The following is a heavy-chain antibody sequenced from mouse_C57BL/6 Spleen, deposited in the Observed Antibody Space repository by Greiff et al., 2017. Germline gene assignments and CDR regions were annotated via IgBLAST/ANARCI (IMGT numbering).Heavy chain of an antibody. CDR2: ISDGGSYT. CDR3: ARGRDSLFAY. CDR1: GFTFSSYA. J-gene: IGHJ3*01. Sequence: EVNVVESGGGLVKPGGSLKLSCAASGFTFSSYAMSWVRQTPEKRLEWVATISDGGSYTYYPDNVKGRFTISRDNAKNNLYLQMSHLKSEDTAMYYCARGRDSLFAYWGQGTLVTVSA. D-gene: IGHD3-2*01. V-gene: IGHV5-4*03.